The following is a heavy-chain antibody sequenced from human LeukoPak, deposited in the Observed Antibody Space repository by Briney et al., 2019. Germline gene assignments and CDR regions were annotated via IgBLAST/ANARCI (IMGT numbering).Heavy chain of an antibody. CDR1: GFSFDDYA. CDR3: AIGYYDSSGGSFDY. V-gene: IGHV3-9*01. CDR2: ITWNSGTI. D-gene: IGHD3-22*01. J-gene: IGHJ4*02. Sequence: GGSLRLSCAASGFSFDDYAMHWVRQAPGKGLEWVSGITWNSGTIGYADSVKGRFTISRDIAKNSLYLQMNSLRAEDTALYYCAIGYYDSSGGSFDYWGQGTLVTVSS.